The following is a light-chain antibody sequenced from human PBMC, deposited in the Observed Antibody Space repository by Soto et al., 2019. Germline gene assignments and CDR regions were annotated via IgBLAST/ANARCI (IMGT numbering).Light chain of an antibody. CDR1: QSVSSN. Sequence: EIVMTQSPATLSVSPGERATLSCRASQSVSSNLAWYQQKPGQAPRLLIYGASTRATGIPARFSGSGSGTEFTLTFSSLQSEDFAVYYCQQYTNWPAYTFGQGTKLEIK. CDR3: QQYTNWPAYT. J-gene: IGKJ2*01. V-gene: IGKV3-15*01. CDR2: GAS.